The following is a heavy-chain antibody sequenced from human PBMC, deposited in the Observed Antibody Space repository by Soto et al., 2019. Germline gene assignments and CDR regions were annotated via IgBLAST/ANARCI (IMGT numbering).Heavy chain of an antibody. CDR2: ISAYNGDT. J-gene: IGHJ6*03. CDR1: GYTFSNYG. D-gene: IGHD6-19*01. CDR3: ARIEGVAGAPYYYYMDV. V-gene: IGHV1-18*01. Sequence: QVQLVQSGAEVKKPGASVKVSCKASGYTFSNYGITWVRQAPGQGLKWMGWISAYNGDTNYAQKLQGRVNLMTDTSTSTAYMELRSLRSDDTAVYFCARIEGVAGAPYYYYMDVWGKGTAVTVSS.